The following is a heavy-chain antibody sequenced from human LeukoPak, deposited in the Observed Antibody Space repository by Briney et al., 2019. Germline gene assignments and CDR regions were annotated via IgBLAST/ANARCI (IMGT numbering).Heavy chain of an antibody. Sequence: GASVKVSCKASGGTFSSYAISWVRQAPGQGLEWMGGIIPIFGTANYAQKFQGRVTITADESTSTAYMELSSLRSEDTAVYYCAKIAPYYYDSSGIRGWFDPWGQGTLVTVSS. D-gene: IGHD3-22*01. V-gene: IGHV1-69*13. CDR3: AKIAPYYYDSSGIRGWFDP. CDR1: GGTFSSYA. J-gene: IGHJ5*02. CDR2: IIPIFGTA.